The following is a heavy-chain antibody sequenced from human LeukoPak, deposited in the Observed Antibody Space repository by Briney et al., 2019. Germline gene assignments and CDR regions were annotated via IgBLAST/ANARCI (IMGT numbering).Heavy chain of an antibody. D-gene: IGHD3-22*01. CDR1: GVSISSYY. V-gene: IGHV4-59*01. J-gene: IGHJ4*02. CDR2: IYYSGST. CDR3: ASYSYYYDSSGYFDY. Sequence: PSETLSLTCTVSGVSISSYYWSWIQQPPGKGLEWIGYIYYSGSTNYNPSLKSRVTISVDTSKNQFSLKLSSVTAADTAVYYCASYSYYYDSSGYFDYWGQGTLVTVSS.